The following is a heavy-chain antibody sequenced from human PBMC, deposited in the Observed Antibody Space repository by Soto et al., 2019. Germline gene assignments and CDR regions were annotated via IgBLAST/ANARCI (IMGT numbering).Heavy chain of an antibody. D-gene: IGHD3-22*01. CDR1: GFTFSSHW. CDR2: INSDGSST. CDR3: ARDLSMRVVVAANWFDP. Sequence: EVQLVESGGGLVQPGGSLRLSCAASGFTFSSHWMHWVRQAPGKGLVWVSRINSDGSSTSYADSVKGRFTISRDNAKNTLYLHMNSMRAEDTAVYYCARDLSMRVVVAANWFDPWGQGTLVTVSS. J-gene: IGHJ5*02. V-gene: IGHV3-74*01.